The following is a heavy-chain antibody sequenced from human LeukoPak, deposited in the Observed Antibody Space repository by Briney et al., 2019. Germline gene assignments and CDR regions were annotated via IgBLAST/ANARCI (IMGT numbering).Heavy chain of an antibody. J-gene: IGHJ4*02. Sequence: GASVKVSCKASGCTFITYGTNWVRQAPGQGLEWMEGIVPMFGIASYAQKCEGRVSITTDESSTIAYMELSSLRCEDTAFYYCATISVRDGFNYFDYWGQGTLVPVSS. D-gene: IGHD5-24*01. V-gene: IGHV1-69*05. CDR1: GCTFITYG. CDR3: ATISVRDGFNYFDY. CDR2: IVPMFGIA.